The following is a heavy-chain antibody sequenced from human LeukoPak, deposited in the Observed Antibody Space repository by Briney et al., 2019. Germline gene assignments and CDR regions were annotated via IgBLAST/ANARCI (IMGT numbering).Heavy chain of an antibody. D-gene: IGHD3-22*01. CDR3: ARDPGLSGYYFDF. Sequence: PGGSLRLSCAASGFTFSLNSMNWVRQAPGKGLEWVSYISSSSTTISYADSVKGRFTISRDNAKKSLYLQMNSLRAEDTAVYYCARDPGLSGYYFDFWGQGTLVTVSS. CDR1: GFTFSLNS. J-gene: IGHJ4*02. V-gene: IGHV3-48*01. CDR2: ISSSSTTI.